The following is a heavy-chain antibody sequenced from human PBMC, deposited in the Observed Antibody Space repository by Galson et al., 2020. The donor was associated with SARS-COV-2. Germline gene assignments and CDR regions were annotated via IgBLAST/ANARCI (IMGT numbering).Heavy chain of an antibody. CDR3: ARDAKPPNGGYHMGYYYYGMDV. D-gene: IGHD5-12*01. J-gene: IGHJ6*02. Sequence: GGSLRLSCAASGFTFADYGMSWVRQAPGKGLEWVSGINWNGGSTDYADSVNGRFTISRDDAKNSLYLQMNNLRVEDTALYYCARDAKPPNGGYHMGYYYYGMDVWGQGTTVTVSS. CDR1: GFTFADYG. CDR2: INWNGGST. V-gene: IGHV3-20*04.